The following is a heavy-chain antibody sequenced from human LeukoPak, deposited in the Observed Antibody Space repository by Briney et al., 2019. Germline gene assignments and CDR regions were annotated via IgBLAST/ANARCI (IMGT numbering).Heavy chain of an antibody. CDR2: ISSSGSTI. D-gene: IGHD3-10*01. CDR1: GFTFSDYY. CDR3: ARDVVPRRMVRGVITH. J-gene: IGHJ4*02. V-gene: IGHV3-11*04. Sequence: GGSLRLSCAASGFTFSDYYMSWIRQAPGKGLERVSYISSSGSTIYYADSVKGRFTISRDNAKNSLYLQMNSLRAEDTAVYYCARDVVPRRMVRGVITHWGQGTLVTVSS.